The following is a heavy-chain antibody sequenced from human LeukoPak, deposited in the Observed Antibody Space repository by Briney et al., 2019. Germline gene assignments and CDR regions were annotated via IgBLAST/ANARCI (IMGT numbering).Heavy chain of an antibody. D-gene: IGHD3-22*01. CDR2: ISHSGNA. V-gene: IGHV4-31*03. J-gene: IGHJ4*02. CDR1: GGSISSAPYY. CDR3: AREGYYYDSSGPIDY. Sequence: PSETLSLTCTVSGGSISSAPYYWSWIRRRPGKGLEWMGYISHSGNAYYNPSLKSRLNISADTSRNQFSLKLRSVTAADTALYFCAREGYYYDSSGPIDYWGQGTRVTVSS.